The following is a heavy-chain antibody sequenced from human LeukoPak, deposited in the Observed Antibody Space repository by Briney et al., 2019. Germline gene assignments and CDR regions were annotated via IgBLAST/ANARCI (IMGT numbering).Heavy chain of an antibody. CDR3: ARGSYYDSSGYPDY. J-gene: IGHJ4*02. CDR2: ISYDGSNK. D-gene: IGHD3-22*01. V-gene: IGHV3-30-3*01. CDR1: GFTFSSYA. Sequence: PGGSLRLSCAASGFTFSSYAMHWVRQAPGKGLEWVAVISYDGSNKYYADPVKGRFTISRDNSKNTLYLQMNSLRAEDTAVYYCARGSYYDSSGYPDYWGQGTLVTVSS.